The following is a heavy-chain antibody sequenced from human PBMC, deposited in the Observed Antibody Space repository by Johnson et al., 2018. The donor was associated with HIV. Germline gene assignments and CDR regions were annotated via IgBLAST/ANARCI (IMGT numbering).Heavy chain of an antibody. D-gene: IGHD3-10*01. V-gene: IGHV3-74*02. Sequence: VHLVESGGGLVQPGRSLRLSCTASGFTFGDYAMSWVRQAPGKGLEWVSRINSDGSSTNYADSVKGRFTISSANAKNTLYLQMNSLRAEDTAVYYCAKSTQASIVRESGPYGAFDIWGQGTMVSVSS. CDR2: INSDGSST. J-gene: IGHJ3*02. CDR3: AKSTQASIVRESGPYGAFDI. CDR1: GFTFGDYA.